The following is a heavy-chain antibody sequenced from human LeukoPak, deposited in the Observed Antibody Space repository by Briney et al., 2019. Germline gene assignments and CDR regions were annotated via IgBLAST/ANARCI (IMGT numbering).Heavy chain of an antibody. CDR1: GDSISSYY. D-gene: IGHD2-2*01. CDR2: IYYSGST. CDR3: ARYISTSRNYYYYYYMDV. V-gene: IGHV4-59*01. J-gene: IGHJ6*03. Sequence: PSETLSLTCTVSGDSISSYYWNWIRQPPGKGLEWIGYIYYSGSTNYNPSLKSRVTISVDTSKNQFSLKLNSVTAADTAVYYCARYISTSRNYYYYYYMDVWSKPSTVTVSS.